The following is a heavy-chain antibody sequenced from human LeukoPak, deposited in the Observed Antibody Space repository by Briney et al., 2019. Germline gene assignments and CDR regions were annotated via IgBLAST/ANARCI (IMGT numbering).Heavy chain of an antibody. J-gene: IGHJ3*02. CDR2: IYHSGST. Sequence: SETLSLTCSVAGYSISSGFYWGWIRQPPGKGLEWIGTIYHSGSTDYNPSLKSRVTISVDTTENHFSLNLNSVTAADTAVYYCARDLSLLGAFDIWGQGTLVTVSS. CDR1: GYSISSGFY. CDR3: ARDLSLLGAFDI. D-gene: IGHD3-16*01. V-gene: IGHV4-38-2*02.